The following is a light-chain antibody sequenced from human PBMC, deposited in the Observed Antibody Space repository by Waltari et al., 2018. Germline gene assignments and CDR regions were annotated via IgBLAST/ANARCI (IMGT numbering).Light chain of an antibody. J-gene: IGLJ2*01. V-gene: IGLV2-14*03. Sequence: QSALTQPASVSGSPGQSVTIPCTGLRSDGDDYHIVSWFRQHPGKVPNLILFDVSNRPSDISNRFSGYKSGNTAYLTISRLQADDEADYYCTTYPDTNTPVVFGGGTKVTV. CDR1: RSDGDDYHI. CDR3: TTYPDTNTPVV. CDR2: DVS.